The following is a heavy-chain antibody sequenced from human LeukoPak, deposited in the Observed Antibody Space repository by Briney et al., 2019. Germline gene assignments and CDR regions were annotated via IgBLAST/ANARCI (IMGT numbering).Heavy chain of an antibody. Sequence: GASVKVSCKASGYTFTGYYMHWVRQAPGQGLEWMGWINPNSGGTNYAQKFQGRVTMTRDTSISTAYMELSRLRSDDTAVYYCARGRGDFHGSFDYWGQGTLVTVSS. V-gene: IGHV1-2*02. CDR3: ARGRGDFHGSFDY. D-gene: IGHD2-21*02. CDR2: INPNSGGT. CDR1: GYTFTGYY. J-gene: IGHJ4*02.